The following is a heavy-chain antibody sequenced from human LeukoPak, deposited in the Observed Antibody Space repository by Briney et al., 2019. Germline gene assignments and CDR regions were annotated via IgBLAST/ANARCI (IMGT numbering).Heavy chain of an antibody. CDR3: ARPSRKTKYSSSYDY. CDR1: GGSISSSSYY. V-gene: IGHV4-39*01. D-gene: IGHD6-6*01. CDR2: IYYSGST. Sequence: PSETLSLTCTVSGGSISSSSYYWGWIRQPPGKGLEWIGSIYYSGSTYYNPSLKSRVTISVDTSKNQFSLKLSSVTAADTAVYYCARPSRKTKYSSSYDYWGQGTLVTVSS. J-gene: IGHJ4*02.